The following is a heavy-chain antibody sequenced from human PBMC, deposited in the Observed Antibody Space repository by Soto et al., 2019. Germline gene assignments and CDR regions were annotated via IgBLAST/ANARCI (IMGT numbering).Heavy chain of an antibody. CDR3: ARAMSRIKTAFDH. V-gene: IGHV3-11*01. CDR1: GFTFSDYY. CDR2: ISSTSGTI. Sequence: GGSLRLSCAASGFTFSDYYMTWIRQAPGKGLEWVSYISSTSGTISYADSVKGRFTLSRDNAKNSLYLQMISLRAEDTAVYYCARAMSRIKTAFDHWGQGALVTVSS. D-gene: IGHD3-10*02. J-gene: IGHJ4*02.